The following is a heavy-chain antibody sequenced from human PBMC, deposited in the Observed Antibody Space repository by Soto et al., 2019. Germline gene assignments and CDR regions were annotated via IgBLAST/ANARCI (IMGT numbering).Heavy chain of an antibody. CDR2: ISAYNGNT. D-gene: IGHD2-2*01. Sequence: ASVKVSCKASGYIFTNYGISWVRQAPGQGLEWMGWISAYNGNTNYAQKFQGRVTMTTDTSTSTAYMEVRSLRSADTAVYYCASEDVEPAATGYYSYGMDVWGQGTTGTVYS. CDR3: ASEDVEPAATGYYSYGMDV. J-gene: IGHJ6*02. CDR1: GYIFTNYG. V-gene: IGHV1-18*04.